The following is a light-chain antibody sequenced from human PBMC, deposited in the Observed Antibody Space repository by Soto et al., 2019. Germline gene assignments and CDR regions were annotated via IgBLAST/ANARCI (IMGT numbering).Light chain of an antibody. CDR1: QSVSSN. CDR3: QQYNNWPWT. Sequence: EIVMTQSPATLSVSPGEAATLSCRASQSVSSNLAWYQQNPGQPPRLLIYGASTRATGIPATFSGSGSGTEFTLTISSLQSEDFAVYYCQQYNNWPWTFGQGTKVEIK. V-gene: IGKV3-15*01. CDR2: GAS. J-gene: IGKJ1*01.